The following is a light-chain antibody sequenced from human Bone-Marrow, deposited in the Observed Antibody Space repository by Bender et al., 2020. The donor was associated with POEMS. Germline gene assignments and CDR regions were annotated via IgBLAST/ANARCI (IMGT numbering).Light chain of an antibody. Sequence: QSALTQPASVSGSPGQSITISCTGTSSDVGSYNLVSWYQQHAGKAPKLMISEVSKRPSGLSNRFSGSKSGNTASLTISGLQAEDEADYYCCSYAGSSAWVFGTGTKVTVL. J-gene: IGLJ1*01. CDR3: CSYAGSSAWV. V-gene: IGLV2-23*02. CDR1: SSDVGSYNL. CDR2: EVS.